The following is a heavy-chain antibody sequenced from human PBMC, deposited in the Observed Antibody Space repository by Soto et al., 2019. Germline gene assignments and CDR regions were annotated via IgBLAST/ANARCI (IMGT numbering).Heavy chain of an antibody. D-gene: IGHD4-17*01. CDR2: IYYSGST. CDR1: GGSISSYY. Sequence: QVQLQESGPGLVKPSETLSLTCTVSGGSISSYYWSWIRQPPGKGLEWIGYIYYSGSTNYNPSLKSRVTISVDTSKNQFSLKLSSVTAADTAVYYCARFSGYGDYHSDYWGQGTLVTVS. V-gene: IGHV4-59*01. J-gene: IGHJ4*02. CDR3: ARFSGYGDYHSDY.